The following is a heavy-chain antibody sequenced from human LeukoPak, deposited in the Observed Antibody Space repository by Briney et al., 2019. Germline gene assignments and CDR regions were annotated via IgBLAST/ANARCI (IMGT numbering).Heavy chain of an antibody. V-gene: IGHV3-7*01. Sequence: GGSLRLSCVASGFTFSSAWMNWVRQAQGKGLEWVANIKYDGSEEYYVDSVKGRFTISRDNAQNSLYLQMNNLRAEDTAVYYCARDVYRSFDYWGRGTLVTVSS. J-gene: IGHJ4*02. D-gene: IGHD5/OR15-5a*01. CDR3: ARDVYRSFDY. CDR2: IKYDGSEE. CDR1: GFTFSSAW.